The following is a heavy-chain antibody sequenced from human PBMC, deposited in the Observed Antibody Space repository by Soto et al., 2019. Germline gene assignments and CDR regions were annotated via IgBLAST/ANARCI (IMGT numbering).Heavy chain of an antibody. J-gene: IGHJ4*01. CDR3: SRDPDMIKRLFYRFLDY. CDR1: GFTFSSYW. V-gene: IGHV3-7*01. CDR2: IKQDGSEK. D-gene: IGHD3-3*01. Sequence: GGSLRLSCAASGFTFSSYWMSWVRQAPGKGLEWVANIKQDGSEKYYVESVKGRFTISRDNAKKSLYLQMKSLRAEDTALYYFSRDPDMIKRLFYRFLDYWGPGTLVTVS.